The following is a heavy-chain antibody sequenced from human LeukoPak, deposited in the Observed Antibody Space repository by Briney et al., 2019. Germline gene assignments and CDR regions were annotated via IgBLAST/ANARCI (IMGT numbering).Heavy chain of an antibody. D-gene: IGHD6-13*01. CDR2: INAGNGST. CDR1: GYTFTSYA. Sequence: ASVTVSCKASGYTFTSYAMHWVRQAPGQRLEWMGWINAGNGSTKYSQKFQGRVTITRDTSASTAYMELSSLRSEDTAVYYCARSRWSDYWGQGTLVTVSS. J-gene: IGHJ4*02. CDR3: ARSRWSDY. V-gene: IGHV1-3*01.